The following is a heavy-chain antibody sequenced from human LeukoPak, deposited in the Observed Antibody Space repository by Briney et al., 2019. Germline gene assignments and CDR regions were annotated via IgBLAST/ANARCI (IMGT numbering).Heavy chain of an antibody. D-gene: IGHD2-15*01. V-gene: IGHV3-15*01. Sequence: GGSLRLSCAASGFTFSSYSMNWVRQAPGKGLEWVGRIKTKTDGGTTDYAAPVKGRFTVSRDDSRNTLYLQMNSLKTEDTAVYYCTTDTLRDCSGGSCSSSWFDPWGQGTLVTVSS. CDR1: GFTFSSYS. CDR3: TTDTLRDCSGGSCSSSWFDP. J-gene: IGHJ5*02. CDR2: IKTKTDGGTT.